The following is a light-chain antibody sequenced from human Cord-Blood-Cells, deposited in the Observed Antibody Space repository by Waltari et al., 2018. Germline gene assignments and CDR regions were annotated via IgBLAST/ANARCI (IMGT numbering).Light chain of an antibody. Sequence: QSALTQPASVSGSPGQSITISCTGTSSDVGGYNYVSLYQQHPGKAPKLMFYDSSKRPSGVPNRFSGSKSGNSASLTISGLQAEDEADYYCSSYTSSSTSYVFGTGTKVTVL. V-gene: IGLV2-14*01. CDR1: SSDVGGYNY. CDR3: SSYTSSSTSYV. CDR2: DSS. J-gene: IGLJ1*01.